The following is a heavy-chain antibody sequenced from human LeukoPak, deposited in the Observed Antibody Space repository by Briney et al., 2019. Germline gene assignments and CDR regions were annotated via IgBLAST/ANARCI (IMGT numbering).Heavy chain of an antibody. J-gene: IGHJ4*02. CDR2: IIPIFGTA. V-gene: IGHV1-69*06. Sequence: SVKVSCKASGGTFSSYAISWVRQAPGQGLEWMGGIIPIFGTANYAQKFQGRVTITADKSTSTAYMELSSLRSEDTAVHYCARGEMGIAVAGIVTSPFDYWGQGTLVTVSS. CDR1: GGTFSSYA. D-gene: IGHD6-19*01. CDR3: ARGEMGIAVAGIVTSPFDY.